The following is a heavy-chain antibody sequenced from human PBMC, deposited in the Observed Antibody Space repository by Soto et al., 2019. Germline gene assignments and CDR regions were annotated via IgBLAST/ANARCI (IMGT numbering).Heavy chain of an antibody. J-gene: IGHJ4*02. CDR3: ARDFGESFDY. Sequence: SETLSLTCTVSGGSISSGGYYWSWIRQHPGKGLEWIGYIYYSGSTYYNPSLKSRVTISVDTSKNQFSLKLSSVTAADTAVYYCARDFGESFDYWGQGTLVTVSS. CDR1: GGSISSGGYY. D-gene: IGHD3-10*01. V-gene: IGHV4-31*03. CDR2: IYYSGST.